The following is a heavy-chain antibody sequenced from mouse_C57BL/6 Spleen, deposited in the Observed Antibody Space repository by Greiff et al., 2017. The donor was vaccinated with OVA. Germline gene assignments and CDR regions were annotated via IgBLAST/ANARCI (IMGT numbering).Heavy chain of an antibody. D-gene: IGHD1-1*01. J-gene: IGHJ1*03. V-gene: IGHV8-8*01. CDR2: IWWDDDK. Sequence: QVTLKVSGPGILQPSQTLSLTCSFSGFSLSTFGMGVGWIRQPSGKGLEWLAHIWWDDDKYYNPALKSRLTISKDTSKNQVFLKIANVDTADTATYYCARIYYGSSYGYWYFDVWGTGTTVTVSS. CDR1: GFSLSTFGMG. CDR3: ARIYYGSSYGYWYFDV.